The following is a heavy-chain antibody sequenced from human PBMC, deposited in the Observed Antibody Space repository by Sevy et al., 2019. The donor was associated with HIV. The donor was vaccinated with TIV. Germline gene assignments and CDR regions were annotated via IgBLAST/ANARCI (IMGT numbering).Heavy chain of an antibody. D-gene: IGHD5-12*01. CDR1: GFSFDDYA. V-gene: IGHV3-9*01. CDR3: AKDIVATRAGRGYFYYGVDV. CDR2: ISWNSDGI. J-gene: IGHJ6*02. Sequence: GGSLRLSCAASGFSFDDYAMHWVRQAPGKGLEWVSGISWNSDGIGYADSVKGRFTISRDNAKNSLYLQMNSLRVEDTALYYCAKDIVATRAGRGYFYYGVDVWGQGTTVTVSS.